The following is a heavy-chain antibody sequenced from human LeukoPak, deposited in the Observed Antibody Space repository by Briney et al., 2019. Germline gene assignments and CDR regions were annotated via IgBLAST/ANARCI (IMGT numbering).Heavy chain of an antibody. D-gene: IGHD2-2*01. V-gene: IGHV3-30*18. CDR3: AKDGPHCSSTSCYGMDV. Sequence: GGSLRLSRAASGFTFSSYGMHWVRQAPGKGLEWVAVISYDGSNKYYADSVKGRFTISRDNSKNTLYLQMNSLRAEDTAVYYCAKDGPHCSSTSCYGMDVWGQGTTVTVSS. CDR2: ISYDGSNK. J-gene: IGHJ6*02. CDR1: GFTFSSYG.